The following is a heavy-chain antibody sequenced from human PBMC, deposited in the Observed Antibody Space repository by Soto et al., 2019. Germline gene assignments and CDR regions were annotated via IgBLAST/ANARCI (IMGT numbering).Heavy chain of an antibody. Sequence: ASVKVSCKASGYTFTSYGISWVRQAPGQGLEWMGWISAYNGNTNYAQKLQGRVTMTTDTSTSTAYMELRSLRSDDTAVYYCATGGPDCASTTCYLLVAFDIWGQGTMVTV. D-gene: IGHD2-2*01. CDR3: ATGGPDCASTTCYLLVAFDI. J-gene: IGHJ3*02. CDR1: GYTFTSYG. CDR2: ISAYNGNT. V-gene: IGHV1-18*01.